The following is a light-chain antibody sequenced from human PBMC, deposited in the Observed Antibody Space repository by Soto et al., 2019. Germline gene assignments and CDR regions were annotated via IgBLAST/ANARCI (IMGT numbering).Light chain of an antibody. CDR3: QSYDSSLSGYVV. Sequence: QSVLTQPPSVSGAPGQRVTISCTGSSSNIGAGYDVHWYQQLPGTAPKLLISGNSHRPSGVPDRFSGSKSGTSAPLAITGLQAEDEADYYCQSYDSSLSGYVVFGGGTKVTVL. V-gene: IGLV1-40*01. J-gene: IGLJ2*01. CDR1: SSNIGAGYD. CDR2: GNS.